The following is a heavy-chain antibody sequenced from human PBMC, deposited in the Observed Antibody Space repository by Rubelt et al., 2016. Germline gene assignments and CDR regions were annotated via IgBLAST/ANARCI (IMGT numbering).Heavy chain of an antibody. D-gene: IGHD3-22*01. J-gene: IGHJ4*02. CDR3: ARVYDSSDTYYFDY. CDR2: INPSGGRT. Sequence: QVQLVQSGAEVKKPGASVKVSCKASGYTFTRYYMHWVRQATGQGLEWMGIINPSGGRTIHAQTFQGRVTMTRDTSTSTVYMELSSLRSEDTAVYYCARVYDSSDTYYFDYWGQGTLVTVSS. V-gene: IGHV1-46*01. CDR1: GYTFTRYY.